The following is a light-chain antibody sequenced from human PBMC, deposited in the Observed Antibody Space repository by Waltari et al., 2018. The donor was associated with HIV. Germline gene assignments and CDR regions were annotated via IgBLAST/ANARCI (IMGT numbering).Light chain of an antibody. Sequence: ERVMTQSPATLSVSPGERATLSCRASQSVSSNLAWYQQKPGQAPRLLIYGASTRATGISGRFRGSGSGTEFTLTISSLQSEDFAVYYCQQYDNWPITFGQGTRLEIK. CDR3: QQYDNWPIT. CDR1: QSVSSN. J-gene: IGKJ5*01. V-gene: IGKV3-15*01. CDR2: GAS.